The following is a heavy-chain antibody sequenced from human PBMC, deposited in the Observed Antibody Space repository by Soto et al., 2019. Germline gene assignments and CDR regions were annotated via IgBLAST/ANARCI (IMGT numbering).Heavy chain of an antibody. J-gene: IGHJ4*02. D-gene: IGHD3-16*01. CDR1: GGSFSGYY. Sequence: SETLSLTCAVYGGSFSGYYWSWLRQPPGKGLEWIGEINHSGSTNYNPSLKSRVTISVDTSKNQFSLKLSSVTAADTAVYYCAGGGEDYADDWGKMDYWGQGTLVTVSS. CDR2: INHSGST. V-gene: IGHV4-34*01. CDR3: AGGGEDYADDWGKMDY.